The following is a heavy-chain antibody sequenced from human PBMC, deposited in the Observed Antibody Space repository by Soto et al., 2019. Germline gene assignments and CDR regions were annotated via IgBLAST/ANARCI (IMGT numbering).Heavy chain of an antibody. CDR2: ISSSSSYI. CDR3: ASDLDFVGWLPIFAY. J-gene: IGHJ4*02. Sequence: PGGSLRLSCAASGFTFSSYSMNWVRQAPGKGLEWVSSISSSSSYIYYADSVKGRFTISRDNAKNTLYLQMNSLRAEDTAVYYCASDLDFVGWLPIFAYWGQGTLVTVSS. CDR1: GFTFSSYS. V-gene: IGHV3-21*01. D-gene: IGHD2-15*01.